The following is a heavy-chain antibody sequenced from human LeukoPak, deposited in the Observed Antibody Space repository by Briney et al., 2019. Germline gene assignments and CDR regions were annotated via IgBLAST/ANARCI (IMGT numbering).Heavy chain of an antibody. D-gene: IGHD3-3*01. CDR2: INHSGST. Sequence: TSETLSLTCAVYGGSFSGYYWSWIRQPPGKGLEWIGEINHSGSTNYNPSLKGRVTISVDTSKNQFSLKLSSVTAADTAVYYCARAPRPIFGPQKDFDLWGRGTLVTVSS. CDR1: GGSFSGYY. V-gene: IGHV4-34*01. CDR3: ARAPRPIFGPQKDFDL. J-gene: IGHJ2*01.